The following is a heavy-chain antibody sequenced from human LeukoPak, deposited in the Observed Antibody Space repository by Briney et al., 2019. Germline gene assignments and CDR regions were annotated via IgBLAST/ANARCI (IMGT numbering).Heavy chain of an antibody. Sequence: GGSLRLSCAASGFTFSNDRMHWVRQAPGKGLAWVSRINTDGSTTTYADSVKGRFTISRDNAKNTLYLQMNSLRVEDTAVYYCARGRGGSYHYWGQGTLVTVSS. V-gene: IGHV3-74*01. CDR3: ARGRGGSYHY. CDR2: INTDGSTT. D-gene: IGHD1-26*01. J-gene: IGHJ4*02. CDR1: GFTFSNDR.